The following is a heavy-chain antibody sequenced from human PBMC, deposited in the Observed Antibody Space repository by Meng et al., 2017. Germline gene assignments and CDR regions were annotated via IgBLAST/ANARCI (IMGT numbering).Heavy chain of an antibody. CDR3: ASGSQWLFPY. V-gene: IGHV3-30*04. CDR1: GFTFSSYA. D-gene: IGHD6-19*01. CDR2: ISYDGSNK. J-gene: IGHJ4*02. Sequence: PVGSWVGWVKPGRPLSLAFAAAGFTFSSYAMHWVRQAPGKGLEWVAVISYDGSNKYYADSVKGRFTISRDNSKNTLYLQMNSLRAEDTAGYYCASGSQWLFPYWGQGTLVTVSS.